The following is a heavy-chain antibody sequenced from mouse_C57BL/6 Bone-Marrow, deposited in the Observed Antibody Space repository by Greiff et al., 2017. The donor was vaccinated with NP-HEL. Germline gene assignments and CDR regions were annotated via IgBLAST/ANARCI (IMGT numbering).Heavy chain of an antibody. D-gene: IGHD2-3*01. V-gene: IGHV1-81*01. CDR2: IYPRSGNT. J-gene: IGHJ3*01. CDR3: ARGGNGYYWFAY. Sequence: VQGVESGAELARPGASVKLSCKASGYTFTSYGISWVKQRTGQGLEWIGEIYPRSGNTYYNEKFKGKATLTADKSSSTAYMELRSLTSEDSAVYFCARGGNGYYWFAYWGQGTLVTVSA. CDR1: GYTFTSYG.